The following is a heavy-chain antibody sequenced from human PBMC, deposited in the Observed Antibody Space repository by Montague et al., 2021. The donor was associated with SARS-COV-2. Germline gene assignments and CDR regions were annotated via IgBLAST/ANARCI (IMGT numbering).Heavy chain of an antibody. CDR3: ARRGRKLLPVATTIGGFDI. Sequence: SETLSLTCTVSGGSISSHNYYWDWIRQPQGKGLEWIGSIYDSGSXNYNPSIKSRVTISVDTSKNHFSLKLNSVTAADTAVYYCARRGRKLLPVATTIGGFDIWGQGTMVTVSS. CDR2: IYDSGSX. J-gene: IGHJ3*02. V-gene: IGHV4-39*02. CDR1: GGSISSHNYY. D-gene: IGHD5-12*01.